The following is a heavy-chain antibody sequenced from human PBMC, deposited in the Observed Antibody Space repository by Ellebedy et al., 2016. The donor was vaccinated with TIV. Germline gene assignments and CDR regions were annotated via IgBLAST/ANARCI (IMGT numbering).Heavy chain of an antibody. CDR2: ISYDGSNK. Sequence: GGSLRLSXAASGFTFSSYGMHWVRQAPGKGLEWVAVISYDGSNKYYADSVKGRFTISRDNSKNTLYLQMNSLRAEDTAVYYCAKEGSLVRGYRELDYWGQGTLVTVSS. J-gene: IGHJ4*02. CDR1: GFTFSSYG. D-gene: IGHD3-22*01. V-gene: IGHV3-30*18. CDR3: AKEGSLVRGYRELDY.